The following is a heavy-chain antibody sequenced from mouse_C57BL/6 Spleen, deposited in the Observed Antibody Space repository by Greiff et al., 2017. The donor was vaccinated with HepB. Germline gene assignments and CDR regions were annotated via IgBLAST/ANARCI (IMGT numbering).Heavy chain of an antibody. Sequence: QVHVKQSGAELVKPGASVKLSCKASGYTFTSYWMHWVKQRPGRGLEWIGRIDPNSGGTKYNEKFKSKATLTVDKPSSTAYMQLSSLTSEDSAVYYCAREDYGSRYAMDYWGQGTSVTVSS. CDR2: IDPNSGGT. CDR3: AREDYGSRYAMDY. J-gene: IGHJ4*01. D-gene: IGHD1-1*01. CDR1: GYTFTSYW. V-gene: IGHV1-72*01.